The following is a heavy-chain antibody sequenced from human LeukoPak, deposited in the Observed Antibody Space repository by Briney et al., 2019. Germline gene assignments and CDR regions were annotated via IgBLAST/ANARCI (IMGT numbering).Heavy chain of an antibody. CDR1: GFTFSSYG. CDR3: ARVGEDLFSFDI. CDR2: ISGSGGST. D-gene: IGHD3-16*01. Sequence: GGTLRLSCAASGFTFSSYGMSWVRQAPGKGLEWVSAISGSGGSTYYADSVKGRFTISRDNSKNTLYLQMNSLRAEDTAVYYCARVGEDLFSFDIWGQGTMVTVSS. V-gene: IGHV3-23*01. J-gene: IGHJ3*02.